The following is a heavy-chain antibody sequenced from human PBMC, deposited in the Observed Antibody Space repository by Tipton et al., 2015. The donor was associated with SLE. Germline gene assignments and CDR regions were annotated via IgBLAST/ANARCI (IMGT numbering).Heavy chain of an antibody. CDR3: ARAAGNFGDYFDN. CDR1: GGSVSSANYY. V-gene: IGHV4-61*03. D-gene: IGHD3-10*01. Sequence: TLSLTCTVSGGSVSSANYYWSWIRQPPGKGLEWIGYIFYSGSTNYNPSLESRVTMSVDTSKNHFSLEVKSVTAADTATYYCARAAGNFGDYFDNWGQGILVTVSS. CDR2: IFYSGST. J-gene: IGHJ4*01.